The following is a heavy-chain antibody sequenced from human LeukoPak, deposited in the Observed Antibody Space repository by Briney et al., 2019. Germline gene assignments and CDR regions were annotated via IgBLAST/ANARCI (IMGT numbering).Heavy chain of an antibody. V-gene: IGHV3-9*01. CDR1: GFIFDDYA. CDR2: ISWNSGGI. J-gene: IGHJ6*02. Sequence: GGSLRLSCAASGFIFDDYAMHWVRQAPGKGLEWVSGISWNSGGIGYADSVKGRFTIPRDNAKNSLYLQMNSLKVEDTALYYCAKDAQYYYAMDVWGQGTTVTVYS. CDR3: AKDAQYYYAMDV.